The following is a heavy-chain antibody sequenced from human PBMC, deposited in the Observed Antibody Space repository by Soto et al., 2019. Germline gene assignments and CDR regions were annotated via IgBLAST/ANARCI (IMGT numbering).Heavy chain of an antibody. D-gene: IGHD5-18*01. CDR2: INPNSGGT. CDR3: ARASGYSYGSNYYYGMDV. V-gene: IGHV1-2*04. CDR1: GYTFTGYY. Sequence: ASVKVSCKASGYTFTGYYMHWVRQAPGQGPEWMGWINPNSGGTNYAQKFQGWVTMTRDTSISTAYMELSRLRSDDTAVYYCARASGYSYGSNYYYGMDVWGQGTTVTVSS. J-gene: IGHJ6*02.